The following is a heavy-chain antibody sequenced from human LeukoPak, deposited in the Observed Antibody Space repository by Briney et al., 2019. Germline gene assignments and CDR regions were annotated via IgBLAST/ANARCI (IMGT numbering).Heavy chain of an antibody. CDR2: ISSSSSYT. Sequence: PGGSLRLSCAAAGFTFIDYYMSWIRQAPGEGLGWVSYISSSSSYTNYADSVKGRFTISRDNAKNSLYLQMNSLRAEDTAVYYRARGGGYSYGHLNFDYWGQGTLVTVSS. J-gene: IGHJ4*02. CDR1: GFTFIDYY. CDR3: ARGGGYSYGHLNFDY. D-gene: IGHD5-18*01. V-gene: IGHV3-11*06.